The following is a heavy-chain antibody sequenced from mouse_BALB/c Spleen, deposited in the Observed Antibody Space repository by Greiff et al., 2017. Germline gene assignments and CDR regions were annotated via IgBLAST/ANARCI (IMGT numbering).Heavy chain of an antibody. V-gene: IGHV5-6-2*01. D-gene: IGHD2-2*01. Sequence: LQQSGGGLVKLGGSLKLSCAASGFTFSSYYMSWVRQTPEKRLELVAAINSNGGSTYYPDTVKCRFTISRDNAKNTLYLQMSSLKSEDTALYYCARRDGYDEAWFAYWGQGTLVTVSA. J-gene: IGHJ3*01. CDR1: GFTFSSYY. CDR3: ARRDGYDEAWFAY. CDR2: INSNGGST.